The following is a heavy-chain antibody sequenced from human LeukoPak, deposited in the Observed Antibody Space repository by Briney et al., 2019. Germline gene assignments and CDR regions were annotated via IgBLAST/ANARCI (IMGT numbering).Heavy chain of an antibody. Sequence: ASVKVSCKASGYTFTSYAMNWVRQAPGQGLEWMGWINTNTGNPTYAQGFTGRFVFSLDTSVSTAYLQISSLKAEDTAVYYCARVDWELLYEYFQHWGQGTLVTVSS. V-gene: IGHV7-4-1*02. J-gene: IGHJ1*01. CDR2: INTNTGNP. CDR1: GYTFTSYA. CDR3: ARVDWELLYEYFQH. D-gene: IGHD1-26*01.